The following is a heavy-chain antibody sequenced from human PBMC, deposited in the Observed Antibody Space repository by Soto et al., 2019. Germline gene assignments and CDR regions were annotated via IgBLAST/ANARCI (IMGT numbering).Heavy chain of an antibody. Sequence: SETLSLTCTVSGGSINTYYWTWIRQSPGKGPEWIGYVYRSGTTNYNPSLESRVTMSLDTSKNQFSLKLSAVTTADTAVYYCARNHYYYDAGGSPIFWFDPWGQGTLVTVSS. CDR1: GGSINTYY. J-gene: IGHJ5*02. CDR2: VYRSGTT. CDR3: ARNHYYYDAGGSPIFWFDP. D-gene: IGHD3-22*01. V-gene: IGHV4-59*01.